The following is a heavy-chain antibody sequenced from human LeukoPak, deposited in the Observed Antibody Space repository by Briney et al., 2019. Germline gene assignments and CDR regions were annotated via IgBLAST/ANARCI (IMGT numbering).Heavy chain of an antibody. CDR1: GFTFTGYW. V-gene: IGHV3-7*01. D-gene: IGHD5-18*01. CDR3: ARDADTAMVTGRFDK. CDR2: IKQSGSEK. J-gene: IGHJ4*02. Sequence: GGSLRLSCAASGFTFTGYWMSWVRQAPGKGLEWVANIKQSGSEKYYVDSVKGRFTISRDNAKKSLYLQMNSLRAEDTAVYYCARDADTAMVTGRFDKWGQGTLVTVSS.